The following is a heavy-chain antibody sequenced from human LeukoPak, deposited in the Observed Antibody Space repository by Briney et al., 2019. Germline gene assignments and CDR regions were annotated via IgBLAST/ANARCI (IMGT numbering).Heavy chain of an antibody. CDR2: IYYSGST. Sequence: PSETLSLTCTVSGGSISSYYWSWIRQPPGKGLEWIGYIYYSGSTNYNPSLKSRVTISVDTSKNQFSLKLSSVTAADTAVYYCARGYRYCSSTSCSGPFDYWGQGTLVTVSS. V-gene: IGHV4-59*01. CDR3: ARGYRYCSSTSCSGPFDY. J-gene: IGHJ4*02. CDR1: GGSISSYY. D-gene: IGHD2-2*01.